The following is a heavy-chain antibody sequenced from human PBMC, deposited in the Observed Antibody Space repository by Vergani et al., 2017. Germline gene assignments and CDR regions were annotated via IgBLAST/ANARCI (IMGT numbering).Heavy chain of an antibody. CDR1: GGSFNSGSYY. CDR2: IHTTGVI. Sequence: QVQLQESGPGLVKPSQTLSLTCTVSGGSFNSGSYYWSWLRQPAGTRLEWIGRIHTTGVIHYNPSLNSLATISVDTSRNQLSLKLTSVTATDTAIYFCARGNHYVDFDIWGQGTMITVSS. V-gene: IGHV4-61*02. CDR3: ARGNHYVDFDI. J-gene: IGHJ3*02. D-gene: IGHD4-17*01.